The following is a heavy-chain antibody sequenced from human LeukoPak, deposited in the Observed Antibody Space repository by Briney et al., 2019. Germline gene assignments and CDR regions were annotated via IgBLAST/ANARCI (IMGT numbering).Heavy chain of an antibody. Sequence: PGGTLRLSCAASGVTVSSNYRSWVRQPPGKGLEWVAVIYSGGSTYYADSVKGRFTISRDNSKNTLYLQMNSLRAEDTAVYYCARSEWELLPLDYWGQGTLVTVSS. D-gene: IGHD1-26*01. J-gene: IGHJ4*02. CDR2: IYSGGST. CDR1: GVTVSSNY. CDR3: ARSEWELLPLDY. V-gene: IGHV3-66*01.